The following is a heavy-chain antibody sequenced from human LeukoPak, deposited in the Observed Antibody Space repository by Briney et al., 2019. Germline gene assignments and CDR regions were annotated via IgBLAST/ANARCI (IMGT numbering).Heavy chain of an antibody. Sequence: GGSLRLSCAASGFTFSSYSMNWVRQAPGKGLEWVSSISSSSSYIYYADSVKSRFTISRDNAKNSLYLQMNSLRAEDTAVYYCARAVAVAGYDYWGQGTLVTVSS. V-gene: IGHV3-21*01. CDR1: GFTFSSYS. J-gene: IGHJ4*02. CDR3: ARAVAVAGYDY. D-gene: IGHD6-19*01. CDR2: ISSSSSYI.